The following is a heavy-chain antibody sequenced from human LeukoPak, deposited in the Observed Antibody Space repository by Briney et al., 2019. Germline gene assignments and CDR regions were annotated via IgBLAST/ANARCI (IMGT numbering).Heavy chain of an antibody. CDR1: GGTFSSYA. Sequence: SVKVSCKASGGTFSSYAISWVRQAPGQGLEWMGGIIPIFGTANYAQKLQGRVTMTTDTSTSTAYMELRSLRSDDTAVYYCARDVYDSSGYPLFGYWGQGTLVTVSS. J-gene: IGHJ4*02. V-gene: IGHV1-69*05. CDR2: IIPIFGTA. CDR3: ARDVYDSSGYPLFGY. D-gene: IGHD3-22*01.